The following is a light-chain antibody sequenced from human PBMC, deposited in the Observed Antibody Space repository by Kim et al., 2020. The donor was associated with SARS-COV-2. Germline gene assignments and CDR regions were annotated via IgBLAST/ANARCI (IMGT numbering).Light chain of an antibody. Sequence: SVSPGQTVSITCSGDRLGNKYACCYQQRPRQSPFLVIYQDYKLPSGIPGRFSGSDSGNTATLTISGTQALDEADYYCQAWDSTTVIFGGGTQLTVL. CDR2: QDY. J-gene: IGLJ2*01. CDR1: RLGNKY. CDR3: QAWDSTTVI. V-gene: IGLV3-1*01.